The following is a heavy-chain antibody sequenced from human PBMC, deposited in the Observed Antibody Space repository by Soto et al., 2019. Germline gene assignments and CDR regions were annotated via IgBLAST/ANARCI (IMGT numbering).Heavy chain of an antibody. CDR2: IYYSGST. V-gene: IGHV4-31*02. CDR3: VRSVFP. Sequence: WIWIRQHPGKGLEWIGYIYYSGSTYYNPSLKSRVTISVDTSKNQFSLKLSSVTAADTAVYYCVRSVFPWGQGTLVTVSS. J-gene: IGHJ5*02.